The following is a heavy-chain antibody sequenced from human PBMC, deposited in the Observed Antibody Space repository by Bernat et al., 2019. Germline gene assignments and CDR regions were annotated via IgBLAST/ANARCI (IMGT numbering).Heavy chain of an antibody. D-gene: IGHD6-19*01. CDR1: SGSISSNNYY. J-gene: IGHJ4*02. Sequence: QLQLQESGPGLVKPSETLSLTCTVSSGSISSNNYYWGWIRQPPGKGLEWIGSIYYNGISYYNPSLKSRVTISVDTSKNQFSLNLSYVTVADMAVYFCARHGLGDSSGWYRFDYWGQGTLVTVSS. V-gene: IGHV4-39*01. CDR2: IYYNGIS. CDR3: ARHGLGDSSGWYRFDY.